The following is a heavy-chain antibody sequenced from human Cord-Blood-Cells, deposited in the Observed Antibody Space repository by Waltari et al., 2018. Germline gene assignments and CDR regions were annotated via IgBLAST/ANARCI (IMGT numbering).Heavy chain of an antibody. CDR2: INHSGST. Sequence: QVQLQQWGAGLLMPSEPLSLTCAVHGGSFRGYYWGWIRQPPGKGLEWIGEINHSGSTNYNPSLKSRVTISVDTSKNQFSLKLSSVTAADTAVYYYARAIGSSGWYFDYWGQGTLVTVSS. V-gene: IGHV4-34*01. CDR1: GGSFRGYY. J-gene: IGHJ4*02. CDR3: ARAIGSSGWYFDY. D-gene: IGHD6-19*01.